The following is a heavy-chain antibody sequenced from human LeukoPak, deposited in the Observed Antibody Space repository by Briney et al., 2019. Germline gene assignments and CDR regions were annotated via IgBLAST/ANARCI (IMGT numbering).Heavy chain of an antibody. J-gene: IGHJ4*02. CDR3: ARGDLVVTLEGPIDY. CDR2: INEDGSEK. Sequence: PGGSLRLSCAASGFTFSSSWMNWVRQAPGKGLEWVASINEDGSEKYYVDSVKGRFTVSRDNAKNSLYLQMNSLRAEDTAVYYCARGDLVVTLEGPIDYWGQGTLVTVSS. D-gene: IGHD2-21*02. V-gene: IGHV3-7*01. CDR1: GFTFSSSW.